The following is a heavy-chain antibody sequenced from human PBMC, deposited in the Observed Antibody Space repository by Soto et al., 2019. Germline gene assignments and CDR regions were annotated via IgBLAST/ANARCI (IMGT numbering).Heavy chain of an antibody. CDR1: GGSISSGGYY. J-gene: IGHJ6*02. CDR2: IYYSGST. V-gene: IGHV4-31*03. D-gene: IGHD3-10*01. CDR3: ARDRSYGSGSYYSYGMDV. Sequence: QVQLQESGPGLVKPSQTLSLTCTVSGGSISSGGYYWSWIRQHPGKGLEWIGYIYYSGSTYYNPSLKSRVTISVDTSKNQFSLKLSSVTAADTAVYYCARDRSYGSGSYYSYGMDVWGQGTTVTVSS.